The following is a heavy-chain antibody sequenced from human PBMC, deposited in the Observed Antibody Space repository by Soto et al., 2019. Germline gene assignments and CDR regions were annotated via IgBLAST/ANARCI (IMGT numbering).Heavy chain of an antibody. CDR1: GDSVSSNSAA. Sequence: SQTLSLTCAISGDSVSSNSAAWNWIRQSPSRGLEWLGRTYYRSTRWYNDYAVSVKSRITVNPDTSKNQFSLHLNSVTPEDTAVYYCARVRDDLSGIAARSLYYYYGMDVWGQGTTVTVSS. V-gene: IGHV6-1*01. J-gene: IGHJ6*02. CDR3: ARVRDDLSGIAARSLYYYYGMDV. CDR2: TYYRSTRWYN. D-gene: IGHD6-6*01.